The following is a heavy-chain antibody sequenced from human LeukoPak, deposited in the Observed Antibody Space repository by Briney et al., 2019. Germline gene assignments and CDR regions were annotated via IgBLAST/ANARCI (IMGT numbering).Heavy chain of an antibody. J-gene: IGHJ4*02. V-gene: IGHV4/OR15-8*01. CDR2: IHHDGRI. CDR1: GGSIDSTNW. CDR3: ARSHDHLWGNYPDY. D-gene: IGHD3-16*02. Sequence: SETLSLTCDVSGGSIDSTNWWNWVRQTPGKGLEWIGEIHHDGRINYNPSLKSRVTLSVDKSKNQFSLRLNSVTAADTAMYYCARSHDHLWGNYPDYWGQGTLVTVSS.